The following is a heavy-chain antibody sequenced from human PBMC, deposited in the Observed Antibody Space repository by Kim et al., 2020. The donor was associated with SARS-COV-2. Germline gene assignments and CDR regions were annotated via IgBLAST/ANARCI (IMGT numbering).Heavy chain of an antibody. Sequence: SKTDGGTTDYSAPVRGRFTISRDESKNTVYLQMNSLKTEDTAMYYCSTSYTWGQGTLVTVSS. J-gene: IGHJ5*02. V-gene: IGHV3-15*01. CDR3: STSYT. CDR2: SKTDGGTT.